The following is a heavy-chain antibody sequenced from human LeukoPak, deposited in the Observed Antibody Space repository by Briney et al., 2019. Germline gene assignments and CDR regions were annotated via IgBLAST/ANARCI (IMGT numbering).Heavy chain of an antibody. CDR2: IYYSGST. Sequence: PSDTLSLTCTLSGGPISIYYWLCPRHPPGKTLKWFGYIYYSGSTNYNPFLKRQIPLSVDTSKNQFSLKLSSVTAADTAVYYCARMVESTVTIAFENWFDPWGQGTLVTVSS. J-gene: IGHJ5*02. CDR3: ARMVESTVTIAFENWFDP. CDR1: GGPISIYY. D-gene: IGHD4-11*01. V-gene: IGHV4-59*07.